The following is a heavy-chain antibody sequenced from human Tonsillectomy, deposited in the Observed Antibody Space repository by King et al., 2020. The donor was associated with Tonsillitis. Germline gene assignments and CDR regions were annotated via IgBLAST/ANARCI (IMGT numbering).Heavy chain of an antibody. Sequence: QLQESGPGLVKPSETLSLTCTVSGVSISSYYWSWIRQPPGKGLEWIGYMYHSGSTNYNPSLRSRVTISVDTSKNQFSLKLSSVTAADTAVYYCARGPKWPGWFDPWGQGTLVTVSS. J-gene: IGHJ5*02. CDR1: GVSISSYY. CDR3: ARGPKWPGWFDP. D-gene: IGHD5-12*01. V-gene: IGHV4-59*01. CDR2: MYHSGST.